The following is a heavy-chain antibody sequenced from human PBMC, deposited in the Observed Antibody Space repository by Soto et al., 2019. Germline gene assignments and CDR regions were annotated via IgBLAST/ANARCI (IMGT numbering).Heavy chain of an antibody. Sequence: SETLSLTCTVSGGSISSSRCHWGWIRQPPGKGLEWIASIKYSGTTFYNPSLKSRVTLSVDRSKNQFSLKLSSVTAAETAVYYCASSRTSSLGRTFDYWGQGTLVTVSS. CDR3: ASSRTSSLGRTFDY. V-gene: IGHV4-39*07. CDR2: IKYSGTT. CDR1: GGSISSSRCH. J-gene: IGHJ4*02. D-gene: IGHD3-16*01.